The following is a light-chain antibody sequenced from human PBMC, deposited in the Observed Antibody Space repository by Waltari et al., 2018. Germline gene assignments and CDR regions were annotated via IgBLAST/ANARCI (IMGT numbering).Light chain of an antibody. CDR1: ALPIKF. CDR3: FSTDGSHTHGV. V-gene: IGLV3-10*01. Sequence: SYELTQPRSVSVSPGQTARIACPGTALPIKFAYWNQQRSGKAPVLVISEDNKRPDVIPDKFSGSRSGTVATLTISGAHVEGEGDYFFFSTDGSHTHGVFGSGTKVTVV. J-gene: IGLJ6*01. CDR2: EDN.